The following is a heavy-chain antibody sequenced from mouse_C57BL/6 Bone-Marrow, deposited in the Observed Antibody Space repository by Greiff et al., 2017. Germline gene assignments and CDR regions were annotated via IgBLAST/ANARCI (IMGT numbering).Heavy chain of an antibody. Sequence: EVQLQQSGAELVRPGASVKLSCTASGFNIKDDYMHWVKQRPEQGLEWIGWIDPENGDTEYASKFQGKATITADTSSTTAYLQLSSLTSEDTAVYYCTTGYDWFAYWGQGTLVTVSA. J-gene: IGHJ3*01. CDR2: IDPENGDT. CDR1: GFNIKDDY. V-gene: IGHV14-4*01. D-gene: IGHD2-3*01. CDR3: TTGYDWFAY.